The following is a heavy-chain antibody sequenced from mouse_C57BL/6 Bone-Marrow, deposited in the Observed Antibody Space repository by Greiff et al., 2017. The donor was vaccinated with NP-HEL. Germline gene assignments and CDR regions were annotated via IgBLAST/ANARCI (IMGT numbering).Heavy chain of an antibody. J-gene: IGHJ2*01. CDR1: GFNIKDDY. D-gene: IGHD2-12*01. CDR3: TTWGFTNDY. V-gene: IGHV14-4*01. CDR2: IDPENGDT. Sequence: VQLQQSGAELVRPGASVKLSCTASGFNIKDDYMHWVKQRPEQGLEWIGWIDPENGDTEYASKFQGKATITADTSSNTAYLQLNSLTSEDTAVYYCTTWGFTNDYWGQGTTLTVSS.